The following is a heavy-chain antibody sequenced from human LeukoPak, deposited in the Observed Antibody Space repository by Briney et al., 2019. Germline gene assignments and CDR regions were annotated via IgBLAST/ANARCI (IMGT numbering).Heavy chain of an antibody. CDR2: TYYRSKWYN. D-gene: IGHD3-10*01. V-gene: IGHV6-1*01. CDR1: GDSVSSNSAA. J-gene: IGHJ5*02. Sequence: SQTLSLTCAISGDSVSSNSAAWNWIRQSPSRGLEWLGRTYYRSKWYNDYAVSVKSRITINPDTSKNQFSLQLNSVTPEDTAVCHCARSPGGLKRELSWFDPWGQGTLVTVSS. CDR3: ARSPGGLKRELSWFDP.